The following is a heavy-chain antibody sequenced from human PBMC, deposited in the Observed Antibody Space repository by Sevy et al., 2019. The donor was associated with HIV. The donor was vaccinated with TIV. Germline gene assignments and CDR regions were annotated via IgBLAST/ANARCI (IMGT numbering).Heavy chain of an antibody. CDR2: ISYDGTIK. D-gene: IGHD3-22*01. V-gene: IGHV3-30-3*01. Sequence: GGSLRLSCAASGFTFSRYAMHWVRQAPGKGLEWVTIISYDGTIKYYAESVKGRFTISRDNSKNTLHLQMNSLSTDDTAVYYCARNPNYSDDSSGSVHDAFDIWGQGTTVTVSS. CDR3: ARNPNYSDDSSGSVHDAFDI. CDR1: GFTFSRYA. J-gene: IGHJ3*02.